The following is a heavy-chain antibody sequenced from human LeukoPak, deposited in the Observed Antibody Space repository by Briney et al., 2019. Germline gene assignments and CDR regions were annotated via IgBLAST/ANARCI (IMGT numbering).Heavy chain of an antibody. Sequence: GGSLRLSCAASGLTFSDYYMSWVRQGPGKELEWVSYISPSSSSTHYAGSVKGRFTISRDNAKRSLYLQMDSLRAEDTAVYYCARGKRTFRNWGQGALVTVSS. J-gene: IGHJ4*02. CDR2: ISPSSSST. V-gene: IGHV3-11*05. D-gene: IGHD1-1*01. CDR1: GLTFSDYY. CDR3: ARGKRTFRN.